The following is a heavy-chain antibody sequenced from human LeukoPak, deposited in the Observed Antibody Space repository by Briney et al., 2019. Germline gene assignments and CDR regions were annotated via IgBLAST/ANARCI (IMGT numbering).Heavy chain of an antibody. CDR3: AREIFGARAFQH. V-gene: IGHV4-4*02. Sequence: SETLSLTCAVSGVSIDTNTWWSWVRQPPGKGLEWVGEIFHSESTNLNPSLETRLTISLDKSKNHFSLRLSSVTAADTAIYYCAREIFGARAFQHWGQGILVTVSS. CDR2: IFHSEST. CDR1: GVSIDTNTW. D-gene: IGHD3-3*01. J-gene: IGHJ4*02.